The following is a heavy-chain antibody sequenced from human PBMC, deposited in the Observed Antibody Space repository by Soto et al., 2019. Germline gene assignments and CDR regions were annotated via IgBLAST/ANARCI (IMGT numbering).Heavy chain of an antibody. Sequence: PSETLSLTCTVSGGSISSSNYFWGWFRQPPGKGLGWIANIYYGGTTSYNPSLKSRITISVDTSKNQFYLKLTSGTAADTAIYYCAIHAGGGRFYYGMDVWGQGTTVPVSS. CDR3: AIHAGGGRFYYGMDV. D-gene: IGHD2-15*01. CDR1: GGSISSSNYF. J-gene: IGHJ6*02. V-gene: IGHV4-39*01. CDR2: IYYGGTT.